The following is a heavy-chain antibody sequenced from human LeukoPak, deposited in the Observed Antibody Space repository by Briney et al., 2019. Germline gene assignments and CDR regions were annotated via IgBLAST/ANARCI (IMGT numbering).Heavy chain of an antibody. D-gene: IGHD6-19*01. CDR2: INPNSGGT. CDR1: GYTFTGYY. CDR3: ARDPAAAGRIAVAGARGLDY. Sequence: ASVTVSCTASGYTFTGYYMHWVRQAPGQGLEWMGWINPNSGGTNYAQKFQGRVTMTRDTSISTAYMELSRLRSDDTAVYYCARDPAAAGRIAVAGARGLDYWGQGTLVTVSS. V-gene: IGHV1-2*02. J-gene: IGHJ4*02.